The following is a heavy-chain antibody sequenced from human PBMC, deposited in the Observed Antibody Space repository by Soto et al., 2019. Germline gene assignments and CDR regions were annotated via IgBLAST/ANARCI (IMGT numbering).Heavy chain of an antibody. CDR2: INAHSGGT. Sequence: ASVKVCCKASGFSFTGYYIHWLRQAPGQGLEWMGWINAHSGGTEYAQKFQGRVTLTRDTSISTAYMILGSLRSDDTAIYYCAKDLTRQLAYWLDPWGQGTQVTVSS. V-gene: IGHV1-2*02. CDR1: GFSFTGYY. J-gene: IGHJ5*01. CDR3: AKDLTRQLAYWLDP. D-gene: IGHD6-6*01.